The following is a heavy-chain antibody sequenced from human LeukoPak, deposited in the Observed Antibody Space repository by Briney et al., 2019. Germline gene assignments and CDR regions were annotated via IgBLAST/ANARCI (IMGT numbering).Heavy chain of an antibody. CDR3: ARHDFYY. Sequence: SETLSVTCTVSGGTIKPYYWSWIRQPPGKGLEWIGYIYYSGITNYDSALKGRVTVSVDTSKNQFSLRLTSVTASDTAVYYCARHDFYYWGQGSLVTVSS. V-gene: IGHV4-59*08. CDR2: IYYSGIT. CDR1: GGTIKPYY. J-gene: IGHJ4*02.